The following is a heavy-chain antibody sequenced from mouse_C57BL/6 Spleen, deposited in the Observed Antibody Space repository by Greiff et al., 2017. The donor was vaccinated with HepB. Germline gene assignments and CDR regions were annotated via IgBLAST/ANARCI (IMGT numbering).Heavy chain of an antibody. CDR3: ARTTVVATPCDY. CDR1: GYTFTSYW. Sequence: QVQLQQPGAELVRPGTSVKLSCKASGYTFTSYWMHWVKQRPGQGLEWIGVIDPSDSYTNYNQKFKGKATLTVDTSSSTAYMQLSSLTSEDSAVYYCARTTVVATPCDYWGQGTTLTVSS. J-gene: IGHJ2*01. CDR2: IDPSDSYT. D-gene: IGHD1-1*01. V-gene: IGHV1-59*01.